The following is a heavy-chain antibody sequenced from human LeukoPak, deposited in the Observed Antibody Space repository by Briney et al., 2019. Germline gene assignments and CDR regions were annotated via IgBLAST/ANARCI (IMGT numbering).Heavy chain of an antibody. CDR3: AKGVQQLVRIGY. CDR1: GFTFSSYA. Sequence: GGSLRLSCAASGFTFSSYAMSWVRQAPGKGLEWVSAISGSGVSTYYADSVKGRFTISRDNSKNALYLQMNSLTAEDTAVYYCAKGVQQLVRIGYWGQGTLVTVSS. CDR2: ISGSGVST. V-gene: IGHV3-23*01. J-gene: IGHJ4*02. D-gene: IGHD6-13*01.